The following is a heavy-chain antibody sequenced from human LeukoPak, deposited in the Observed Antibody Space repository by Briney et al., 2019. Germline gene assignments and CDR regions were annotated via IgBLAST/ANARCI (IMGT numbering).Heavy chain of an antibody. V-gene: IGHV1-24*01. CDR2: FDPEDGET. CDR3: ATGPIAVAEDAFDI. Sequence: ASVKVSCKVSGYTLTELSMHWVRQAPGKGLEWMGGFDPEDGETIYAQKFQGRVTMTEDTSTDAAYMKLSSLRSEDTAVYYCATGPIAVAEDAFDIWGQGTMVTVSS. J-gene: IGHJ3*02. D-gene: IGHD6-19*01. CDR1: GYTLTELS.